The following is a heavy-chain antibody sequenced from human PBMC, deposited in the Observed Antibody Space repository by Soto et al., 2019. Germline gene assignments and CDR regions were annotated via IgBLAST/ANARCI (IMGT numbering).Heavy chain of an antibody. V-gene: IGHV3-23*01. J-gene: IGHJ4*02. CDR2: IGSSGGST. CDR1: GFTFSNCA. Sequence: EVQLLESGGDLVQPGGSLRLSCAASGFTFSNCAISWVRQAPGKGLEWVSAIGSSGGSTYYADSVKGRFTISRDNSKNTLYLQMNSLIAEDTAVDYCAKRDSGNYYDFLGQGTLVTVSS. D-gene: IGHD1-26*01. CDR3: AKRDSGNYYDF.